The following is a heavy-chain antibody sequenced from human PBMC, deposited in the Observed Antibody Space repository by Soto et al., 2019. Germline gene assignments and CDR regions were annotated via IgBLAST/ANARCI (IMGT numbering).Heavy chain of an antibody. CDR3: ARGPTDYYDNSANYFLDY. Sequence: QVQLVQSGAEVKKPGASVKVSCKASGYTFITYVVSWVRQAPGQGLDGLGWISTYNGNTRYAERLQVRVTMTTDTTTNTAYMELRNLRSDDTAVYYCARGPTDYYDNSANYFLDYWGQGTLVTVSS. D-gene: IGHD3-22*01. CDR1: GYTFITYV. CDR2: ISTYNGNT. V-gene: IGHV1-18*01. J-gene: IGHJ4*02.